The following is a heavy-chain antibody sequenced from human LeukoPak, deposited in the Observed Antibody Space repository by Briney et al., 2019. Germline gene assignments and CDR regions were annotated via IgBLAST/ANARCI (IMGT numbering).Heavy chain of an antibody. CDR2: IIPIFGTA. D-gene: IGHD6-13*01. V-gene: IGHV1-69*13. Sequence: SVKDSCKASGGTFSSYAISWVRQAPGQGLEWMGGIIPIFGTANYAQKFQGRVTITADESTSTAYMELSSLRSEDTAVYFCASAPRYSSSWPNNWFDPWGQGTLVTVSS. CDR1: GGTFSSYA. J-gene: IGHJ5*02. CDR3: ASAPRYSSSWPNNWFDP.